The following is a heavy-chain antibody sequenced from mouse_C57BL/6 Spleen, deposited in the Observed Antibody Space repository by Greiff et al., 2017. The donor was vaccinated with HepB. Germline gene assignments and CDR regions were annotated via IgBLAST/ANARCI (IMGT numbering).Heavy chain of an antibody. CDR1: GFNIKDDY. CDR2: IDPENGDT. J-gene: IGHJ3*01. Sequence: EVQLVESGAELVRPGASVKLSCTASGFNIKDDYMHWVKQRPEQGLEWIGWIDPENGDTEYASKFQGKATITADTSSNTAYLQLSSLTSEDTAVYYCTTNYDYDGWFAYWGQGTLVTVSA. D-gene: IGHD2-4*01. V-gene: IGHV14-4*01. CDR3: TTNYDYDGWFAY.